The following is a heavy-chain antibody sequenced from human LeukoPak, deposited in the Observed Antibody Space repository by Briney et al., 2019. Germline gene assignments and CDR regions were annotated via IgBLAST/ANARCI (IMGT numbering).Heavy chain of an antibody. CDR3: ARSRSWFRYGLGV. CDR2: INPKSGGT. J-gene: IGHJ6*02. CDR1: GYTFTGYY. V-gene: IGHV1-2*02. D-gene: IGHD6-13*01. Sequence: ASVKVSCKASGYTFTGYYLHWVRQAPGQGLEWMGWINPKSGGTNYARKFLGRVTMTGDTSISTVYMDLSRLRFDDTAVYYCARSRSWFRYGLGVWGRGATVTVSS.